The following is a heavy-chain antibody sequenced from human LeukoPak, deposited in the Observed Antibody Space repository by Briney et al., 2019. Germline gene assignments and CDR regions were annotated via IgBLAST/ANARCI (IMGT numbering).Heavy chain of an antibody. CDR2: MNPNSGNT. J-gene: IGHJ5*02. CDR3: ARDSSGWYWTWFDP. V-gene: IGHV1-8*01. D-gene: IGHD6-19*01. CDR1: GYTFTSYD. Sequence: GASVKVSCKASGYTFTSYDINRVRQATGQGLEWMGWMNPNSGNTGYAQKFQGRVTMTRNTSISTAYMELSSLRSEDTAVYYCARDSSGWYWTWFDPWGQGTLVTVSS.